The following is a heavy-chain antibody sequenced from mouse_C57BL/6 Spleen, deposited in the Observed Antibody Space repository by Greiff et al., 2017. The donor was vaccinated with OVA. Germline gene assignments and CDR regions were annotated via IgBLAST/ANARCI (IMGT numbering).Heavy chain of an antibody. CDR3: ARGYYDYDEGDY. Sequence: VQLQQPGAELVKPGASVKMSCKASGYTFTSYWITWVKQRPGQGLEWIGDIYPGSGSTNYNEKFKSKATLTVDTSSSTAYMQLSSLTSEDSAVYYCARGYYDYDEGDYWGQGTTLTVSS. J-gene: IGHJ2*01. CDR2: IYPGSGST. CDR1: GYTFTSYW. D-gene: IGHD2-4*01. V-gene: IGHV1-55*01.